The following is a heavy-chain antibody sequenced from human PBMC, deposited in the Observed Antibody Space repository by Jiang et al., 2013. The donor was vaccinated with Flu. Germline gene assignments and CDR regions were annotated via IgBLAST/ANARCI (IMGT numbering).Heavy chain of an antibody. D-gene: IGHD3-3*01. CDR2: IYYSGST. V-gene: IGHV4-39*07. CDR1: GGSISSSSYY. Sequence: KPSETLSLTCTVSGGSISSSSYYWGWIRQPPGKGLEWIGSIYYSGSTYYNPSLKSRVTISVDTSKNQFSLKLSSVTAADTAVYYCARVVSDFWSGYDWGQGTLVTVSS. CDR3: ARVVSDFWSGYD. J-gene: IGHJ4*02.